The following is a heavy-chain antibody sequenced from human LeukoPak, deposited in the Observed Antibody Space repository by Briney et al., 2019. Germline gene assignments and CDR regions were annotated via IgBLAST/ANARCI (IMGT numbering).Heavy chain of an antibody. CDR1: GFTFSSYS. CDR2: ISSSGTTI. CDR3: ARVWGLAVAGGEIEY. J-gene: IGHJ4*02. V-gene: IGHV3-48*02. Sequence: PGGSLRLSCAASGFTFSSYSMNWVRQAPGKGLEWVSYISSSGTTIYYADSVKGRFTISRDNAKNSLYLQMNSLRDEDTAVYYCARVWGLAVAGGEIEYWGQGTLVPVSS. D-gene: IGHD6-13*01.